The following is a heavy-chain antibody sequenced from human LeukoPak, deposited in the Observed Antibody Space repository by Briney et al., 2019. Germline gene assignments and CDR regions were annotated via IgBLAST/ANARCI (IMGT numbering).Heavy chain of an antibody. D-gene: IGHD2-2*01. Sequence: GGSLRLSCAASGFTFSSYSMNWVRQAPGMGLEWVSSISSSSSYIYYADSVKGRFTISRDNAKNSLYLQMNSLRAEDTAVYYCARDCSSTSSCYYYYGMDVWGQGTTVTVSS. V-gene: IGHV3-21*01. CDR3: ARDCSSTSSCYYYYGMDV. CDR2: ISSSSSYI. CDR1: GFTFSSYS. J-gene: IGHJ6*02.